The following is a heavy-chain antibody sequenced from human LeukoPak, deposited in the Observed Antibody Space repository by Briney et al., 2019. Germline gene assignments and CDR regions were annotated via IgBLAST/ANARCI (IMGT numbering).Heavy chain of an antibody. D-gene: IGHD2-15*01. CDR1: GYTFTSYY. Sequence: ASVKVSCKASGYTFTSYYMHWVRQAPGQGLEWMGIINPSGGSTSYAQKFQGRVTMTRDTSTSTVYMELSSLRSEDTAVYYCASAEYCSGGSCYRWFDPWGQGTLVTVSS. CDR3: ASAEYCSGGSCYRWFDP. CDR2: INPSGGST. V-gene: IGHV1-46*01. J-gene: IGHJ5*02.